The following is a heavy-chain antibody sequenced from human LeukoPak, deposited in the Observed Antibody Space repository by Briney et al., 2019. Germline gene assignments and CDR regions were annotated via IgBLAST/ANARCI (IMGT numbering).Heavy chain of an antibody. CDR2: ISSSSSYI. D-gene: IGHD2-2*01. V-gene: IGHV3-21*01. CDR1: GFPFSSYS. Sequence: PGGSLRLSCAASGFPFSSYSMNWVRQAPGKGLEWVSSISSSSSYIYYADSVKGRFTISRDNAKNSLYLQMNSLRAEDTAVYYCARDPRIEVVVPAAHNWFDPWGQGTLVTVSS. CDR3: ARDPRIEVVVPAAHNWFDP. J-gene: IGHJ5*02.